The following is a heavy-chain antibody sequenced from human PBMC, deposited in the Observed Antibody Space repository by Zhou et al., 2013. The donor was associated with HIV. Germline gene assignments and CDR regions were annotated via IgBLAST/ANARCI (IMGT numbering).Heavy chain of an antibody. CDR2: IYTSGST. CDR3: ARAHSCTDCDY. Sequence: QVQLQESGPGLVKSSQTLSLTCTVSGGSISSGPYYWSWIRQPAGKGLEWIGHIYTSGSTNYNPSLKSRVTISVDTSKNQFSLKLSSVTAADTAVYYCARAHSCTDCDYWGQGTLVTVSS. V-gene: IGHV4-61*09. D-gene: IGHD2-2*01. J-gene: IGHJ4*02. CDR1: GGSISSGPYY.